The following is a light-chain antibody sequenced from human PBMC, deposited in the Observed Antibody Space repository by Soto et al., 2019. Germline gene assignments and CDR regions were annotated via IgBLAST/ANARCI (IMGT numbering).Light chain of an antibody. CDR1: QSVSSSY. CDR2: GAT. V-gene: IGKV3-20*01. Sequence: EIVLTQSPGTLSLSPGERATLSCKASQSVSSSYLAWYQQKPGQPTRVLIYGATTRATGIPDRFSGSGSGTAFTLTISRLEHADSATYYCQQYDDSHYTFGQGTKLEIK. CDR3: QQYDDSHYT. J-gene: IGKJ2*01.